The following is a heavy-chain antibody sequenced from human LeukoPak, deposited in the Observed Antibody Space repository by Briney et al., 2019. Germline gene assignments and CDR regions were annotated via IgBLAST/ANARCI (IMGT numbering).Heavy chain of an antibody. D-gene: IGHD5-18*01. CDR2: INPNSGGT. CDR1: GYTFTRYY. J-gene: IGHJ4*02. V-gene: IGHV1-2*06. Sequence: GASVKVSCKASGYTFTRYYMHWVRQAPGQGLEWMGRINPNSGGTNYAQKFQGRVTMTRDTSISTAYMELSRLRSDDTAVYYCASDPGQLWSHELSFDGWGQGTLVTVSS. CDR3: ASDPGQLWSHELSFDG.